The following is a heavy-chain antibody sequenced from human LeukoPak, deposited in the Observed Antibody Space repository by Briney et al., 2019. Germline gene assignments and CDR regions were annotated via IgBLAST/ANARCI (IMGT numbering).Heavy chain of an antibody. CDR2: ITSSSSHV. CDR3: ARAEMTTITYPDY. CDR1: GFTFSSYS. D-gene: IGHD5-24*01. J-gene: IGHJ4*02. Sequence: PGGSLRLSCAASGFTFSSYSMNWVRQAPGTSLEWVSSITSSSSHVYYADSVKGRFTISRDNAKNSLYLQMNSLRAEDTAVYYCARAEMTTITYPDYWGQGTPVTVSS. V-gene: IGHV3-21*01.